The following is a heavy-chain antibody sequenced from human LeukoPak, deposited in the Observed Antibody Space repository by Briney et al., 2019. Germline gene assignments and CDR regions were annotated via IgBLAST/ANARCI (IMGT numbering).Heavy chain of an antibody. CDR2: ISYDGSNK. V-gene: IGHV3-30*18. J-gene: IGHJ6*02. CDR1: GFTFSTYW. CDR3: AKDVYYDRSGYYFYYYGMDV. D-gene: IGHD3-22*01. Sequence: PGGSLRLSCAASGFTFSTYWMSWVRQAPGKGLEWVATISYDGSNKYYADSVKGRFTISRDNSKNTLYLQMDSLRAEDTAVYYCAKDVYYDRSGYYFYYYGMDVWGQGTTVTVSS.